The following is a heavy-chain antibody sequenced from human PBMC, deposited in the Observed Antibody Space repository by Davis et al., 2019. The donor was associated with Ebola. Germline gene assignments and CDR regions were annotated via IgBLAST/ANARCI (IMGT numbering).Heavy chain of an antibody. CDR2: IIPIFGTA. CDR1: GGTFSSYA. J-gene: IGHJ4*02. Sequence: AASVKVSCKASGGTFSSYAISWVRQAPGQGLEWMGGIIPIFGTANYAQKFQGRVTITRDTSASTAYMELSSLRSDDTAVYYCARRHSSGWYTTFDYWGQGTLVTVSS. V-gene: IGHV1-69*05. CDR3: ARRHSSGWYTTFDY. D-gene: IGHD6-19*01.